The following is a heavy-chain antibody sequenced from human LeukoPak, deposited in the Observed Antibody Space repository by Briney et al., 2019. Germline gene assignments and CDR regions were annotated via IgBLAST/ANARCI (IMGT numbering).Heavy chain of an antibody. CDR3: ARDLRGDFDY. CDR2: ISSSSSTI. D-gene: IGHD3-10*01. V-gene: IGHV3-48*02. Sequence: GGSLRLSCAASGFTFSSYAMHWVRQAPGKGLEWVSYISSSSSTIYYADSVKGRFTIPRDNAKNSLYLQMNSLRDEDTAVYYCARDLRGDFDYWGQGTLVTVSS. CDR1: GFTFSSYA. J-gene: IGHJ4*02.